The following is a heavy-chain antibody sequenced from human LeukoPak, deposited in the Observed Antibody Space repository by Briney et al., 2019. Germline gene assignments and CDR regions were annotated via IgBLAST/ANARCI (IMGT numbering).Heavy chain of an antibody. Sequence: SVKVSCKASGGTFSSYAISWVRQAPGQGLEWMGGIIPIFGTANYAQKFQGRVTITADESTSTAYMELSSLRSEDTAVYYCARWRGSSGWYGDWFDPWGQGTLVTVSS. CDR1: GGTFSSYA. D-gene: IGHD6-19*01. CDR3: ARWRGSSGWYGDWFDP. CDR2: IIPIFGTA. J-gene: IGHJ5*02. V-gene: IGHV1-69*13.